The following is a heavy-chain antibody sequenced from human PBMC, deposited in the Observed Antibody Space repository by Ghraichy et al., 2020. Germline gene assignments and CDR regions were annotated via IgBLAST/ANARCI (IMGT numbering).Heavy chain of an antibody. J-gene: IGHJ4*02. Sequence: GGSLRLSCAASGFSLSSYRMNWVRQAPGKGLEWMANIRKGGSTKYYLDSVKGRFTISRDDVNNLLNLQMNSLRAEDTAVYYCTLVSSDDVWLLRWGRGALVTVSS. CDR1: GFSLSSYR. CDR2: IRKGGSTK. D-gene: IGHD3-16*01. CDR3: TLVSSDDVWLLR. V-gene: IGHV3-7*01.